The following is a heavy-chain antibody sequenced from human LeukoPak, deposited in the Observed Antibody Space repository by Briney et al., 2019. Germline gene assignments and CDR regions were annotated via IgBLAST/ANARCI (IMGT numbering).Heavy chain of an antibody. CDR3: ARVGSYDYVWGSLDY. J-gene: IGHJ4*02. Sequence: SVKVSCKASGGTFSSYAISWVRQAPGQGLEWMGGIIPIFGTANYAQKFRGRVTITADESTSTAYMELSSLRSEDTAVYYCARVGSYDYVWGSLDYWGQGTLVTVSS. D-gene: IGHD3-16*01. CDR2: IIPIFGTA. V-gene: IGHV1-69*13. CDR1: GGTFSSYA.